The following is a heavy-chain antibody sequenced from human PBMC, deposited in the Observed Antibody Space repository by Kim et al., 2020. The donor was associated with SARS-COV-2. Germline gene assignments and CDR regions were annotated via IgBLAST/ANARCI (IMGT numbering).Heavy chain of an antibody. Sequence: SGRGRFTISRDKAKNSLFLKMNSLKTEDTAVYYCARGFRGTSSAYYFDYWGQGTLVTVSS. V-gene: IGHV3-11*05. CDR3: ARGFRGTSSAYYFDY. J-gene: IGHJ4*02. D-gene: IGHD3-10*01.